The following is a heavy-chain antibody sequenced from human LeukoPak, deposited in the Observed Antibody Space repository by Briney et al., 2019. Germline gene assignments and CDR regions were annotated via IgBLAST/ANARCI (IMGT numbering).Heavy chain of an antibody. CDR1: GGFISSSSYF. J-gene: IGHJ4*02. Sequence: SETLSLTCTVSGGFISSSSYFWGWIRQPPGKGLEWIGSIYYSGSTSYNTSLKSRVNISVDTSKNQFSLKLSSVTAADTAVYYCASPWSSGGLDYWGQGTLVTVSS. D-gene: IGHD6-19*01. CDR2: IYYSGST. CDR3: ASPWSSGGLDY. V-gene: IGHV4-39*01.